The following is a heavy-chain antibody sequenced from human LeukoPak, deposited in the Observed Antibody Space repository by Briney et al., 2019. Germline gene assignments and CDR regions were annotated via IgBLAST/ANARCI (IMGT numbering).Heavy chain of an antibody. CDR2: IYYSGST. J-gene: IGHJ6*03. D-gene: IGHD4-17*01. V-gene: IGHV4-59*01. Sequence: EPSETLSLTCTVSGGSISSYYWSWIRQPPGKVLEWIGYIYYSGSTNYNPSLKSRVTISVDTSKNQFSLKLSSVTAADTAVYYCARDFSDYGDYHYYMDVWGKGTTVTISS. CDR3: ARDFSDYGDYHYYMDV. CDR1: GGSISSYY.